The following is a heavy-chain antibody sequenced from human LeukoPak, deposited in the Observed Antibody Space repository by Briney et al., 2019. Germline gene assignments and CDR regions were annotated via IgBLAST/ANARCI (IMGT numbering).Heavy chain of an antibody. V-gene: IGHV3-23*01. J-gene: IGHJ4*02. CDR1: GFTFSSYA. CDR3: AKEGRKTGNTYVYEFDC. Sequence: GGSLRLSCAASGFTFSSYAMSWVRQAPGKGLEWVSAVSSSGDGTNYADFVKGQFTISRDNSKNTVYLHMNNLRAEDTAVYYCAKEGRKTGNTYVYEFDCWGQGTLVTVSS. CDR2: VSSSGDGT. D-gene: IGHD1-1*01.